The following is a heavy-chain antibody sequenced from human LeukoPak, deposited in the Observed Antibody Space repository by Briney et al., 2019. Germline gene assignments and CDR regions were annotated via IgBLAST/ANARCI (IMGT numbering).Heavy chain of an antibody. V-gene: IGHV3-30*02. J-gene: IGHJ4*02. Sequence: DSVKGRFTISRDNSKNTLYLQMNSLRAEDTAVHYCAKGGDNFDYWGQGTLVTVSS. CDR3: AKGGDNFDY. D-gene: IGHD3-16*01.